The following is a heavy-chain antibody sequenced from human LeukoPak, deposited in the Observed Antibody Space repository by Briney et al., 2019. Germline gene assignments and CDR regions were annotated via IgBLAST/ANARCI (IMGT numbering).Heavy chain of an antibody. CDR3: AKEQRIRHCSEGVCMEGYYFDY. Sequence: GGSLRLSCTGSGFNFSMFAMNWVRQAPGQGLEWVSGLSRGGGTTNYADSVKGRFTISRDKSKIMVFLQMNSLRPEDTAVYYCAKEQRIRHCSEGVCMEGYYFDYWGQGSLVTVSS. CDR1: GFNFSMFA. V-gene: IGHV3-23*01. CDR2: LSRGGGTT. J-gene: IGHJ4*02. D-gene: IGHD2-8*01.